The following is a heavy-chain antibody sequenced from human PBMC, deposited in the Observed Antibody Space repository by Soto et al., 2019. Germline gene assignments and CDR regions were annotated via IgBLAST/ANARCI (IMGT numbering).Heavy chain of an antibody. D-gene: IGHD3-3*01. CDR3: ARDSITIFGVVIRDYYGMDV. CDR2: MNPNSGNT. Sequence: QVQLVQSGAEVKKPGASVKVSCKASGYTFTSYDINWVRQATGQGLEWMGWMNPNSGNTGYAQKFQGRVTMTRNTYISTAYMELSSLRSEDTAVYYCARDSITIFGVVIRDYYGMDVWGQGTTVTVSS. V-gene: IGHV1-8*01. J-gene: IGHJ6*02. CDR1: GYTFTSYD.